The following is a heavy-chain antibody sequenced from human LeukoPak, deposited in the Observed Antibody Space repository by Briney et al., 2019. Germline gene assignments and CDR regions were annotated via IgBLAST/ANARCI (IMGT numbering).Heavy chain of an antibody. D-gene: IGHD3-9*01. J-gene: IGHJ3*02. CDR3: AKDLKSPRLDAFDI. CDR2: ISYDGSNK. V-gene: IGHV3-30*18. Sequence: PGGSLGLSCAASGFTFSSYGMHWVRQAPGKGLEWVAVISYDGSNKYYADSVKGRFTISRDNSKNTLYLHMNSLRAEDTAVYYCAKDLKSPRLDAFDIWGQGTMVTVSS. CDR1: GFTFSSYG.